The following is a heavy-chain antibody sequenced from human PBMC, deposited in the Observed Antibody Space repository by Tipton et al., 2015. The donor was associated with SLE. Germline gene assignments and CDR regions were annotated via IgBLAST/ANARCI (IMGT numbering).Heavy chain of an antibody. CDR1: GGAVTSNNYF. D-gene: IGHD1-26*01. CDR3: ARIYYTSTNIRGFDS. Sequence: TLSLTCTVSGGAVTSNNYFCGWIRQPPGKGLDWIGIISYSGNTYSNPSLKSRVTLSVATSKNHFSPKLTSVTAANTAVYYCARIYYTSTNIRGFDSWGQGTLVTVSS. V-gene: IGHV4-39*07. CDR2: ISYSGNT. J-gene: IGHJ4*02.